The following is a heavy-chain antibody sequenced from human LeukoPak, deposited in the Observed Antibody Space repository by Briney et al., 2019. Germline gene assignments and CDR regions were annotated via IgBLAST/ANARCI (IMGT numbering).Heavy chain of an antibody. J-gene: IGHJ4*02. Sequence: GASVKVSCKASGYTFTSYGISWVRQAPGQGLEWMGWISAYNGNTNYAQKLQGRVTMTRDTSTSTVYMELSSLRSEDTAVYYCARDRVGGLADYWGQGTLVTVSS. V-gene: IGHV1-18*01. D-gene: IGHD6-19*01. CDR3: ARDRVGGLADY. CDR1: GYTFTSYG. CDR2: ISAYNGNT.